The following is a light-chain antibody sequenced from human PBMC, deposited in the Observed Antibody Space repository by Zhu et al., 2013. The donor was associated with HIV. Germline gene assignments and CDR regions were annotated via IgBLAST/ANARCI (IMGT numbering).Light chain of an antibody. CDR1: QSIRTS. CDR3: QQSYSTPWT. CDR2: AAS. V-gene: IGKV1-39*01. Sequence: DIQVTQSPSSLSASVGDRVTVSCRASQSIRTSLNWYRQRPGKAPELLIYAASSLQSGVPPRFSGSGSGTDFTLAIDSLQPEDFATYYCQQSYSTPWTFGQGTKVEIK. J-gene: IGKJ1*01.